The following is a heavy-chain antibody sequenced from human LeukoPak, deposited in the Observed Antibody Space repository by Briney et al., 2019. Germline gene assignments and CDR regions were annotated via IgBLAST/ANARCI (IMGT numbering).Heavy chain of an antibody. V-gene: IGHV3-7*01. CDR3: ARISHTEKYCRDF. Sequence: GGSLRLSCAASGFTFSSYWMNWVRQAPGKGLEWVANIKQDGSETYYVDSVEGRSTISRDNAKNSLYLQMDSLRAEDTAVYYCARISHTEKYCRDFRGQGTLVTVSS. J-gene: IGHJ4*02. CDR2: IKQDGSET. CDR1: GFTFSSYW. D-gene: IGHD6-6*01.